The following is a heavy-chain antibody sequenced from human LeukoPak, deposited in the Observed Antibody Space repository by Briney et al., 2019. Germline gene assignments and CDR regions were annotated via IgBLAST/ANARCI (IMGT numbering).Heavy chain of an antibody. CDR3: ARVRREDYYDSSGYVWAFDI. CDR1: GFTFSSYW. V-gene: IGHV3-7*01. CDR2: IKQDGSEK. Sequence: GGSLRLSCAASGFTFSSYWMSWVRQAPGKGLEWVANIKQDGSEKYYVDSVKGRFTIPRDNAKNSLYLQMNSLRAEDTAVYYCARVRREDYYDSSGYVWAFDIWGQGTMVTVSS. D-gene: IGHD3-22*01. J-gene: IGHJ3*02.